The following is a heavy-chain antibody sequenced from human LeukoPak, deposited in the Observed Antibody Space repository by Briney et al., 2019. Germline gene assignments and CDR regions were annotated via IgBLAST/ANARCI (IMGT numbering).Heavy chain of an antibody. CDR1: QSLFTRLG. CDR2: ISTYNGNT. V-gene: IGHV1-18*01. CDR3: ASDKWLPYTHSFDY. D-gene: IGHD5-12*01. J-gene: IGHJ4*02. Sequence: ASVKVSCNASQSLFTRLGVSWGREAPGQGLEWMGWISTYNGNTNYAQKLQGRVTMTTDTSTSTAYMELRNLRPDPTCVYYCASDKWLPYTHSFDYWGQGTLVTVSS.